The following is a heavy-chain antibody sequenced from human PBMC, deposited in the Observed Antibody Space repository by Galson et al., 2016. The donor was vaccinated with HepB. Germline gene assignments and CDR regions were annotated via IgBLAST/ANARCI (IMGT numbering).Heavy chain of an antibody. D-gene: IGHD4-17*01. V-gene: IGHV4-59*01. CDR2: IYFRGTT. Sequence: SETLSLTCTVSGGTISSYFWSWLRQPPGKGLEWIGYIYFRGTTNYNPSLRSRVTLSVDTSKDQFSLSLTSVTAADTAVYYCARGADFADSGWFDPWGQGTLVTVSS. J-gene: IGHJ5*02. CDR3: ARGADFADSGWFDP. CDR1: GGTISSYF.